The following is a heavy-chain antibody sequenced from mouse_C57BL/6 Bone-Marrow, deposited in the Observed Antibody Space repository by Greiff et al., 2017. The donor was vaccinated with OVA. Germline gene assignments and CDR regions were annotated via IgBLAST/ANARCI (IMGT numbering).Heavy chain of an antibody. CDR3: ARPLYDYDWYFDV. D-gene: IGHD2-4*01. J-gene: IGHJ1*03. CDR1: GYTFTDYN. V-gene: IGHV1-18*01. Sequence: VQLQQSGPELVKPGASVKIPCKASGYTFTDYNMDWVKQSHGKSLEWIGDINPNNGGTIYNQKFKGKATLTVDKSSSTAYMELRSLTSEDTAVYYCARPLYDYDWYFDVWGTGTTVTVSS. CDR2: INPNNGGT.